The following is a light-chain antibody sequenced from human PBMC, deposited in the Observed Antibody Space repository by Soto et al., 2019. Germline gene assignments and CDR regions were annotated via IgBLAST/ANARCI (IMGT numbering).Light chain of an antibody. CDR1: SSDIGGHNY. CDR2: DVN. Sequence: QSVLTQPASVSGSPGQSITISCTGTSSDIGGHNYVSWYQQHPGKAPKLMIYDVNNRPSGVSNRFSGSKSDNTASLTIFGLQAEDEADYYCSSYSSSGTLIFGVGTKLTVL. CDR3: SSYSSSGTLI. J-gene: IGLJ2*01. V-gene: IGLV2-14*01.